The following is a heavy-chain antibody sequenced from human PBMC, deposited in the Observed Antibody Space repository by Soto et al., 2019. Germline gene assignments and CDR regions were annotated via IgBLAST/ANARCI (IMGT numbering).Heavy chain of an antibody. CDR1: GGTFSSYA. J-gene: IGHJ6*03. V-gene: IGHV1-69*04. Sequence: QVQLVQSGAEVKKPGPSVKVSCKASGGTFSSYAFNWVRQAPGQGLEWMGRIIPILGIGDYAQRFQGRVTITADKSTSTVYMELSSLRSEDTAVYYCARNPRAVAAMHMDVWGKGTMVTVSS. D-gene: IGHD6-19*01. CDR2: IIPILGIG. CDR3: ARNPRAVAAMHMDV.